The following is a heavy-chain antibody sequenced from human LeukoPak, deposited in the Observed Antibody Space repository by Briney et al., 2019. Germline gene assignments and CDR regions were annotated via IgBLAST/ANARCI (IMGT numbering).Heavy chain of an antibody. CDR1: GYSFTSYW. D-gene: IGHD2-2*02. CDR3: ARVNYCSSTSCYKPAFDY. CDR2: IYPGDSDT. Sequence: KPGESLKISCKGSGYSFTSYWIGWVRQMPGKGLEWMGIIYPGDSDTRYSPSFQGQVTISADKSICTAYLQWSSLKASDTAMYYCARVNYCSSTSCYKPAFDYWGQGTLVTVSS. V-gene: IGHV5-51*01. J-gene: IGHJ4*02.